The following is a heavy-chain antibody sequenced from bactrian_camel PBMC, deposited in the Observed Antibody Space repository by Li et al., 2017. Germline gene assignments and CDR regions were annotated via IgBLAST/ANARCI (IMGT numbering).Heavy chain of an antibody. D-gene: IGHD3*01. J-gene: IGHJ4*01. CDR3: AAFPENGTAFWCEVPTATPWNY. CDR1: GFTYSRYC. CDR2: IDFDGTT. Sequence: HVQLVESGRGSVQAGGSLRLSCEASGFTYSRYCLGWFRQGGGKEREGVATIDFDGTTSYRDSVKGRFTISKDNAKNTVYLQMNSLKLGDTDMYYCAAFPENGTAFWCEVPTATPWNYWGQGTQVTVS. V-gene: IGHV3S9*01.